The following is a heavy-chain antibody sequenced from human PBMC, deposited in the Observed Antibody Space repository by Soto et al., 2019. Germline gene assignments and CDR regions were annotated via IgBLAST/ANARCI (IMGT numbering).Heavy chain of an antibody. D-gene: IGHD3-10*01. Sequence: SETLSLTCAVYGGSFSGYYWSWIRQPPGKGLEWIGEINHRGSTNYNPSLKSRVTISVDTSKNQFSLKLSSVTAADTAVYYCARRRGYMVRGVKGYYYYYGMDVWGQGTTVTVSS. V-gene: IGHV4-34*01. CDR2: INHRGST. CDR3: ARRRGYMVRGVKGYYYYYGMDV. CDR1: GGSFSGYY. J-gene: IGHJ6*02.